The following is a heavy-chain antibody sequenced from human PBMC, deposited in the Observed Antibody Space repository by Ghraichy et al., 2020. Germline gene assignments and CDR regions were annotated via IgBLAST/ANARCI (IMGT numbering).Heavy chain of an antibody. CDR2: IGTAGDT. V-gene: IGHV3-13*01. CDR1: GFTFSSYD. D-gene: IGHD3-10*01. CDR3: ARAHGPWFGDWDGMDV. Sequence: LSLTCAASGFTFSSYDMHWVRQATGKGLEWVSAIGTAGDTYYPGSVKGRFTISRENAKNSLYLQMNSLRAGDTAVYYCARAHGPWFGDWDGMDVWGQGTTVTVSS. J-gene: IGHJ6*02.